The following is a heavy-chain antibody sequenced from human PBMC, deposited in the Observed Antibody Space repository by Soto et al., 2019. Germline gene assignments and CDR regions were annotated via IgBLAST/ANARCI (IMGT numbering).Heavy chain of an antibody. CDR1: GFTFSSYS. CDR2: ISSSSSTI. D-gene: IGHD6-19*01. Sequence: EVQLVESGGGLVQPGGSLRLSCAASGFTFSSYSMNWVRQAPGKGLEWVSYISSSSSTIYYADSVKGRFTISRDNAKNSLYLQMNSLRAEDTAVYYCARVGYSSGWYDAFDIWGQGTMVTVSS. J-gene: IGHJ3*02. V-gene: IGHV3-48*01. CDR3: ARVGYSSGWYDAFDI.